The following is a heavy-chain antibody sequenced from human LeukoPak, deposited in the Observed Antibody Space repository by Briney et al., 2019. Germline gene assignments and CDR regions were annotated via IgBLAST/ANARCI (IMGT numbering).Heavy chain of an antibody. CDR2: ISGSGGST. D-gene: IGHD3-10*01. Sequence: GGSLRLSCAASEFSVGSNYMTWVRQAPGKGLEWVSAISGSGGSTYYADSVKGRFTISRDNSKNTLYLQMNSLRAEDTAVYYCAKAITMVRGVIGDTGDWGQGTLVTVSS. V-gene: IGHV3-23*01. J-gene: IGHJ4*02. CDR3: AKAITMVRGVIGDTGD. CDR1: EFSVGSNY.